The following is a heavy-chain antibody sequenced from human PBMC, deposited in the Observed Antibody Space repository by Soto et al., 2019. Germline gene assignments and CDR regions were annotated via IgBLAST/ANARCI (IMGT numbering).Heavy chain of an antibody. CDR3: ARFARYGDYGESFDS. J-gene: IGHJ4*02. V-gene: IGHV3-11*01. D-gene: IGHD4-17*01. CDR1: GFTFSDYY. CDR2: ISHSGTTI. Sequence: QVQLVESGGGLVKPGGSLTLSCAASGFTFSDYYMSWIRQAPGKGLEWVSYISHSGTTIYYADSVKGRFTISRDNAKNSLYLQMNSLRAEDTPVYYCARFARYGDYGESFDSWGQGTLVTVSS.